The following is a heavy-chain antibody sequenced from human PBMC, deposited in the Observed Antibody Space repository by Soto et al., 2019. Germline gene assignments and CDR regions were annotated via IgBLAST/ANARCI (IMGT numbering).Heavy chain of an antibody. CDR3: ARDLPGGQQLVGWFDP. J-gene: IGHJ5*02. CDR1: GFTFSSYA. Sequence: QVQLVESGGGVVQPGRSLRLSCAASGFTFSSYAMHWVRQAPGKGLEWVAVISYDGSNKYYADSVKGRFTISRDNSKNTLYLQMNSLRAEDTAVYYCARDLPGGQQLVGWFDPWGQGTLVTVSS. D-gene: IGHD6-13*01. V-gene: IGHV3-30-3*01. CDR2: ISYDGSNK.